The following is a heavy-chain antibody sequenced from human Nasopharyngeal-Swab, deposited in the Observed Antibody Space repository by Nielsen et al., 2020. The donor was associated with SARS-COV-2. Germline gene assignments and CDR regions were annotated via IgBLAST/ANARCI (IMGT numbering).Heavy chain of an antibody. J-gene: IGHJ2*01. CDR3: AKDRGCSGGSCYVHWYFDL. D-gene: IGHD2-15*01. CDR1: GFTFSSYA. CDR2: ISYDGINK. V-gene: IGHV3-30*04. Sequence: GGSLRLSCAASGFTFSSYAMHWVRQAPGKGLEWVAVISYDGINKNYAASVKGRLTISRDNSKNPLYLQMNSLRAEDTAVYYCAKDRGCSGGSCYVHWYFDLWGRGTLVTVSS.